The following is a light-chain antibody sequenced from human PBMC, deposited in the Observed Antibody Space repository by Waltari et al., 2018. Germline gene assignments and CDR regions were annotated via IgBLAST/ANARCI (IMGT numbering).Light chain of an antibody. J-gene: IGLJ3*02. Sequence: NFVLTQPLAVSESPGTTVTISCTGRSVSIASHYVQGYRQRPGSAPPPVLYQAGRGPSGVPDRFSGSIDRSSNSASLTISGLKTEDEGDYYCHSYVDTYHVFGGGTKLTVL. CDR3: HSYVDTYHV. CDR1: SVSIASHY. CDR2: QAG. V-gene: IGLV6-57*02.